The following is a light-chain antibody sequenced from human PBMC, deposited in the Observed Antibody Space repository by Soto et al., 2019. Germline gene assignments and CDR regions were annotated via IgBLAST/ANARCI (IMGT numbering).Light chain of an antibody. CDR2: DAS. V-gene: IGKV3-11*01. CDR1: QSVGSY. Sequence: ESLLTQSPCTLSLSPWERATLSCRASQSVGSYLAWYQQKPGQAPRLLVYDASNRASGIPPRFTGSGSGTDFTLTISSLEPEDFAVYYCQQRSNWPLTFGGGTKVDIK. J-gene: IGKJ4*01. CDR3: QQRSNWPLT.